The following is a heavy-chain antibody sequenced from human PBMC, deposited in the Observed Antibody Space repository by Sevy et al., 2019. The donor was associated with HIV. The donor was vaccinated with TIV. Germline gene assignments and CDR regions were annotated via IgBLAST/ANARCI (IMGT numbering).Heavy chain of an antibody. CDR3: TTDVYGSGSYK. V-gene: IGHV3-15*01. CDR1: GLTFSNAW. J-gene: IGHJ4*02. D-gene: IGHD3-10*01. CDR2: IKSKTDGGTT. Sequence: GGSLRLSCAASGLTFSNAWMSWVRQAPGKGLEWVGRIKSKTDGGTTDYAAPVKGRFTISRDDSKNTLYLQMNSLKTEDTAVYYCTTDVYGSGSYKWGQGTLVTVSS.